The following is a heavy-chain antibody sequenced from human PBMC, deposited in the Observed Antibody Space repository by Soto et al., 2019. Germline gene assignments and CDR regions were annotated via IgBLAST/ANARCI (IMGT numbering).Heavy chain of an antibody. J-gene: IGHJ4*02. CDR3: AKGGGSARDFDY. CDR1: GFTFGNYG. D-gene: IGHD1-26*01. Sequence: LRLSCTGSGFTFGNYGMHWVRQAPGKGLEWVASTSYDGNNKYYADSLKGRFTISRDNSKKMVYLQMTSLGPEDTAVYYCAKGGGSARDFDYWGQGALVTVSS. V-gene: IGHV3-30*18. CDR2: TSYDGNNK.